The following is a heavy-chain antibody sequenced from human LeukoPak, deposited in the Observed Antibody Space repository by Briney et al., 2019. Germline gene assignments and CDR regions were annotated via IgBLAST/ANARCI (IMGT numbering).Heavy chain of an antibody. D-gene: IGHD2-8*01. J-gene: IGHJ4*02. Sequence: PSETLSLTCTVSGGSISSGGYYWSWIRQHPGKGLEWIGYIYYSGSTYYNPSLKSRVTISVDTSKNQFSLKLSSVTAADTAVYYCARVGHGYCTNGVCYIFDYWGQGTLVTVSS. CDR3: ARVGHGYCTNGVCYIFDY. V-gene: IGHV4-31*03. CDR2: IYYSGST. CDR1: GGSISSGGYY.